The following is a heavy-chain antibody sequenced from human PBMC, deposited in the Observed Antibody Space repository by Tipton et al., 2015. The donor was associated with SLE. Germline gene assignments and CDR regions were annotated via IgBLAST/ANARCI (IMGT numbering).Heavy chain of an antibody. J-gene: IGHJ3*01. CDR3: ARGYNFDSSGYYSGAFDV. Sequence: QLVQSGAEVKKPGESLKISCKGSGYNFATYWIGWVRQMPGKGLEWMGIMYPGDSDTTYSPSFQGQVTFSADKSISTAYLQWSSLKLSDTAMYYCARGYNFDSSGYYSGAFDVWGQGTMVTVSS. D-gene: IGHD3-22*01. V-gene: IGHV5-51*03. CDR1: GYNFATYW. CDR2: MYPGDSDT.